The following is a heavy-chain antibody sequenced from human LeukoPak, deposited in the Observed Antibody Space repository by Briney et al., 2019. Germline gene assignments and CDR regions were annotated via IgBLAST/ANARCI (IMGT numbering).Heavy chain of an antibody. V-gene: IGHV5-51*01. CDR1: GYTFSSYW. CDR2: IYPGDSDT. D-gene: IGHD3-3*01. CDR3: ARQNDFRLDY. Sequence: GESLKISCKGSGYTFSSYWIGWVRQMPGKGLEWMGIIYPGDSDTRYSPSLQGQVTISVDTSVGTAYLQWSSLKASDTAIYYCARQNDFRLDYWGQGTLVTVSS. J-gene: IGHJ4*02.